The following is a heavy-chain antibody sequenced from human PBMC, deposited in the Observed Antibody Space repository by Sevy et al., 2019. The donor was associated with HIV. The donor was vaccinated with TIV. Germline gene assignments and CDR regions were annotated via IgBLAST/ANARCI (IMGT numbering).Heavy chain of an antibody. J-gene: IGHJ4*02. Sequence: GGSLRLSCAASGFTFSDYYMSWIRQAPGKGLEWVSYISSSGSTIYYADSVKGRFTISRDNAKNSLYLQMNSLRAEETAVYYCARAPQYYDILTGYYPPDYWGQGTLVTVS. V-gene: IGHV3-11*01. D-gene: IGHD3-9*01. CDR2: ISSSGSTI. CDR3: ARAPQYYDILTGYYPPDY. CDR1: GFTFSDYY.